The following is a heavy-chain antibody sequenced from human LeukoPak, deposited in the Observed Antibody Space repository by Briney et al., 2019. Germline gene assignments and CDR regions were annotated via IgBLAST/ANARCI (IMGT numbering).Heavy chain of an antibody. CDR3: AARRGASLHDFWSTRLFDP. CDR1: GFTFHTSA. D-gene: IGHD3-3*01. J-gene: IGHJ5*02. Sequence: SVKVSCKASGFTFHTSAMQWVRQARGQRLEWIGWIVLGSGNTVYSHKFYDRVIIPGDMSTSTVYMELDSLGSEDTAVYYCAARRGASLHDFWSTRLFDPWGQGTLVTVSS. V-gene: IGHV1-58*02. CDR2: IVLGSGNT.